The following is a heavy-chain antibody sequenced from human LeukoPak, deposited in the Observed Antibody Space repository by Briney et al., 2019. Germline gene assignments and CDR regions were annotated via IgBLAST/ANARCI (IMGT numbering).Heavy chain of an antibody. CDR3: ARLDRDLGYYYMDV. Sequence: GGSLRLSCAASGLTFSSYSMNWVRQAPGKGLEWVSYISSSSSTIYYADSVKGRFTISRDNAKNSLYLQMNSLRAEDTAVYYCARLDRDLGYYYMDVWGKGTTVTVSS. V-gene: IGHV3-48*04. CDR1: GLTFSSYS. J-gene: IGHJ6*03. CDR2: ISSSSSTI. D-gene: IGHD3-10*01.